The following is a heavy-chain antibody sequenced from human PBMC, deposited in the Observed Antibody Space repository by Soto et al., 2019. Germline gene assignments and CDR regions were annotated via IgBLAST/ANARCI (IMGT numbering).Heavy chain of an antibody. Sequence: ASETLSLTCAVSGGSISSGGYSWSWIRQPPGKGLEWIGYIYHSGSTYYNPSLKSRVTISVDRSKNQFSLKLSSVTAADTAVYYCARGGRDFWSGVHFDYWGQGTLVTVSS. CDR2: IYHSGST. V-gene: IGHV4-30-2*01. J-gene: IGHJ4*02. D-gene: IGHD3-3*01. CDR3: ARGGRDFWSGVHFDY. CDR1: GGSISSGGYS.